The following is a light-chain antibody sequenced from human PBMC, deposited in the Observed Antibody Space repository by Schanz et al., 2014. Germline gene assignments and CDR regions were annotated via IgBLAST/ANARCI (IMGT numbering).Light chain of an antibody. Sequence: QSALTQPPSASGSPGQSVTISCTGTSSDVGGYNYVSWYQQHPGKAPKVMIYEVTKRPSGVPDRYSGSKSGNTASLTISGLQADDEADYYCSSYAGSVLFGGGTKVTVL. CDR2: EVT. CDR1: SSDVGGYNY. V-gene: IGLV2-8*01. CDR3: SSYAGSVL. J-gene: IGLJ2*01.